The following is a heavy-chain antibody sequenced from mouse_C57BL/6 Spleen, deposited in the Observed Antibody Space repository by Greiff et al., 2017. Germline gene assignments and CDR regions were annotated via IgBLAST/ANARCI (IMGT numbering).Heavy chain of an antibody. V-gene: IGHV1-82*01. Sequence: QVQLQQSGPELVKPGASVKISCKASGYAFSSSWMNWVKQRPGKGLEWIGRIYPGDGDTNYNGKFKGKATLTADKSSSTAYMQLSSLTSEDSAVYFCASSNGDYFDYWGQGTTLTVSS. CDR1: GYAFSSSW. D-gene: IGHD2-5*01. CDR3: ASSNGDYFDY. J-gene: IGHJ2*01. CDR2: IYPGDGDT.